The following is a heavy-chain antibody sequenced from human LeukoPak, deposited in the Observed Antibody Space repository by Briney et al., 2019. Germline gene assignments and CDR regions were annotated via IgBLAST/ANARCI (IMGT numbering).Heavy chain of an antibody. J-gene: IGHJ4*02. CDR3: AREQQPGVYFDY. CDR2: IYTDGNT. CDR1: GFTVSSNY. D-gene: IGHD6-13*01. V-gene: IGHV3-53*01. Sequence: PGGSLRLSCAASGFTVSSNYMSWVRQAPGKGLEWVSIIYTDGNTYNADSVKGRFTISRDNSKNTLYLQMNSLRAEDTAVYYCAREQQPGVYFDYWGQGTLVTVSS.